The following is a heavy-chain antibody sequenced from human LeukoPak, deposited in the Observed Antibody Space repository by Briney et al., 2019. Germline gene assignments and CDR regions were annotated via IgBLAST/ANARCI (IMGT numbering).Heavy chain of an antibody. Sequence: GGSLRLSCVASGFNVSSTYMNWVRQAPGKGLEWVSSISSSSAHIFYADSVKGRFSISRDNAKNSLYLQMNSLRVEDTAVYYCTSRYCTTTNCYSFDFWGQGTMVTVSS. CDR1: GFNVSSTY. V-gene: IGHV3-21*01. CDR3: TSRYCTTTNCYSFDF. CDR2: ISSSSAHI. D-gene: IGHD2-2*01. J-gene: IGHJ3*01.